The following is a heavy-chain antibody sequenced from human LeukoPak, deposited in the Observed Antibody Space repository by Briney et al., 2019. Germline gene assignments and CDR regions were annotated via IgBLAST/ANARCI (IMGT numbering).Heavy chain of an antibody. Sequence: PSETLSLTCTVSGYSISSGYYWGWIRQPPGKGLEWIGEINHSGSTNYNPSLKSRVTISVDTSKNQFSLKLSSVTAADTAVYYCATGGYCSGGSCYYGAFDIWGQGTMVTVSS. V-gene: IGHV4-38-2*02. J-gene: IGHJ3*02. D-gene: IGHD2-15*01. CDR1: GYSISSGYY. CDR2: INHSGST. CDR3: ATGGYCSGGSCYYGAFDI.